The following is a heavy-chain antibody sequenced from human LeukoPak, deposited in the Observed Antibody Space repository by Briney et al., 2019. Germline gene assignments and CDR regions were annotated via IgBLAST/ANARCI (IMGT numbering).Heavy chain of an antibody. CDR3: ASSGSYYLHFDY. CDR1: GFTFNSYG. V-gene: IGHV3-7*01. CDR2: IKQDGSEK. J-gene: IGHJ4*02. Sequence: GGSLRLSCAASGFTFNSYGMNWVRQAPGKGLEWVANIKQDGSEKYYVDSMKGRFTISRDNAKNSLYLQMNSLTAEDAAVYYCASSGSYYLHFDYWGQGTLVTVSS. D-gene: IGHD3-10*01.